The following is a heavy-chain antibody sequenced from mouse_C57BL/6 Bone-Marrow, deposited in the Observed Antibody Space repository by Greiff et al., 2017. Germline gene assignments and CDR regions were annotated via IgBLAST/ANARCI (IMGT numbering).Heavy chain of an antibody. CDR1: GFTFSDYY. D-gene: IGHD1-1*01. CDR2: INYDGSST. CDR3: ARDQDYYGSSYWYFDV. J-gene: IGHJ1*03. Sequence: EVKVEESEGGLVQPGSSMKLSCTASGFTFSDYYMAWVRQVPDKGLEWVANINYDGSSTYYLDSLKSRFIISRDNAKNILYLQMSSLKSEDTATYYCARDQDYYGSSYWYFDVWGTGTTVTVSS. V-gene: IGHV5-16*01.